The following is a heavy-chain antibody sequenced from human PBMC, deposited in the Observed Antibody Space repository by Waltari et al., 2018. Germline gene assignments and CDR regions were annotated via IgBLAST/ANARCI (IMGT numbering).Heavy chain of an antibody. D-gene: IGHD4-17*01. Sequence: QLQLQESGPGLVKPSETLSLTCTVSGGSISSSSYYWGWIRQPPGKGLEWIGSIYYSGSTDYNPSLKSRVTISVDTSKNQFSLKLSSVTAADTAVYYCARAPPDYGDLCYFDYWGQGTLVTVSS. CDR1: GGSISSSSYY. CDR2: IYYSGST. V-gene: IGHV4-39*07. J-gene: IGHJ4*02. CDR3: ARAPPDYGDLCYFDY.